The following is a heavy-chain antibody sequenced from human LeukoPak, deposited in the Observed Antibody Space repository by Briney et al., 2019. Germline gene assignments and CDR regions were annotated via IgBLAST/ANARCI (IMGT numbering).Heavy chain of an antibody. V-gene: IGHV2-70*11. CDR3: ARICFDYYDSSGYSGIFVY. CDR2: IDWDDDK. CDR1: GFSLSTSGMC. J-gene: IGHJ4*02. Sequence: ASGPTLVNPTQTLTLTCTFSGFSLSTSGMCESWIRQPPGKALEWLARIDWDDDKYYSTSLKTRLTISKDTSKNQVVLTMTNMDPVDTATYYCARICFDYYDSSGYSGIFVYWGQGTLVTVSS. D-gene: IGHD3-22*01.